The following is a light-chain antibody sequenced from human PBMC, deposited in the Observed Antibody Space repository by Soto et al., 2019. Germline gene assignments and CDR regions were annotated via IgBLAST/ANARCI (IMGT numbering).Light chain of an antibody. V-gene: IGKV3-20*01. CDR2: GAS. J-gene: IGKJ2*01. Sequence: EIVLTQSPGSLSLSPRERATLSCRASQSVTSNHLAWYQQKPGQAPRLIIYGASRRAAGIPDRFSGSGSGTDFTLTISRLEPEEFAVYDCQQYGGSTYTFGQLTKVEIK. CDR3: QQYGGSTYT. CDR1: QSVTSNH.